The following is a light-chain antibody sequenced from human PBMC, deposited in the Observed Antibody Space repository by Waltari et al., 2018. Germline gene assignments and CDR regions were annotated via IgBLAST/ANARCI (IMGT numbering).Light chain of an antibody. Sequence: EIVLTQSPGTLSLSPGERATLSCRASQSVNNNYLAWYQAKPGQAPRLLIYCISLRATGVPDRFSGGGSGTDFTLTISRLEPEDFAVYYCQHYGGSPKYTFGQGTKLEIK. CDR2: CIS. CDR3: QHYGGSPKYT. J-gene: IGKJ2*01. CDR1: QSVNNNY. V-gene: IGKV3-20*01.